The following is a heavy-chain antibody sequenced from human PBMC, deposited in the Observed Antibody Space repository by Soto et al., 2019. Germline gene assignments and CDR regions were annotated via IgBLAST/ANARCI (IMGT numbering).Heavy chain of an antibody. V-gene: IGHV4-4*02. CDR2: IYHSGST. Sequence: PWETLSLTCTGPGSSISISYWWSWVRQPPGKGLEWIGEIYHSGSTNYNPSLKSRVTISVDKSKNQFSLKLSSVTAADTAVYYCARVAVAGTRVDYWGQG. J-gene: IGHJ4*02. CDR1: GSSISISYW. CDR3: ARVAVAGTRVDY. D-gene: IGHD6-19*01.